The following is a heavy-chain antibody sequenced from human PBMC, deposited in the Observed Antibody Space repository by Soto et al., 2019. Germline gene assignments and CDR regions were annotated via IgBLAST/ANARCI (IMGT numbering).Heavy chain of an antibody. J-gene: IGHJ4*02. CDR2: ISGGGAST. D-gene: IGHD3-10*01. CDR3: AKFGEPWDGSGSLDY. CDR1: GFTFVNYA. Sequence: EVQLLESGGGLVQPGGSLRLSCAASGFTFVNYAMTWVRQAPGKGLEWVAGISGGGASTKYADSVKGRITISRDNSKNTLYLEMNSLRVDDTAVYYCAKFGEPWDGSGSLDYWGQGTLVTVSS. V-gene: IGHV3-23*01.